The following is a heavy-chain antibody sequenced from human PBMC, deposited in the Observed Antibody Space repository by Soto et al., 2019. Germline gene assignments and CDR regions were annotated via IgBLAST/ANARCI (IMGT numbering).Heavy chain of an antibody. Sequence: SETLSLTCTVSGGSISSYYWSWIRQPPGKGLEWIGYIYYSGSTNYNPSLKSRVTISVDTSKNQFSLKLSSVTAADTAVYYCARDSSSWYKPHHSWFDPWGQGTLVTVSS. CDR3: ARDSSSWYKPHHSWFDP. CDR1: GGSISSYY. CDR2: IYYSGST. D-gene: IGHD6-13*01. V-gene: IGHV4-59*01. J-gene: IGHJ5*02.